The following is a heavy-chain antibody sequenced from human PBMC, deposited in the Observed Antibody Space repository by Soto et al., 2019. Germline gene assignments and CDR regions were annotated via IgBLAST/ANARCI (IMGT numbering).Heavy chain of an antibody. Sequence: VASVKVSCKASGGTFSSYAISWVRQAPGQGLEWMGGIIPIFGTANYAQKFQGRVTITADESTSTAYMELSSLRSEDTAVYYCVWSSSWYPRGDFDYWGQGTLVTVSS. D-gene: IGHD6-13*01. CDR1: GGTFSSYA. J-gene: IGHJ4*02. V-gene: IGHV1-69*13. CDR2: IIPIFGTA. CDR3: VWSSSWYPRGDFDY.